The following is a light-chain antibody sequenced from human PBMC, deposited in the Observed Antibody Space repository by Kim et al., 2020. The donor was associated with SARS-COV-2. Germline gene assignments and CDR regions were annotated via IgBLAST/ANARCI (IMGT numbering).Light chain of an antibody. CDR1: SSDVGGYNY. V-gene: IGLV2-14*01. CDR2: EFS. J-gene: IGLJ1*01. CDR3: SSYTSSSTPYV. Sequence: SITLSCTGTSSDVGGYNYVSWYQQHPGKAPKLMIYEFSNRPSGVSNRFSGSKSGNTASLTISGLQAEDEADYYCSSYTSSSTPYVFGTGTKVTVL.